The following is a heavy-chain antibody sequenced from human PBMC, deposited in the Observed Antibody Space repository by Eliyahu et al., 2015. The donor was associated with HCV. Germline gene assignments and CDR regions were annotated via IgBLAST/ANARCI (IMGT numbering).Heavy chain of an antibody. V-gene: IGHV3-30*04. J-gene: IGHJ4*02. CDR3: ARSPGYSSSWYSDYFDY. CDR2: MSYDGSYK. D-gene: IGHD6-13*01. CDR1: GFSFSYYA. Sequence: QVQLVESGGGVVQPGRSLRXSCAASGFSFSYYAMPGVRQTPGKGLEWVAAMSYDGSYKYYADSVKGRFTISRDNSKNTVSLQMNSLRAEDTAVYYCARSPGYSSSWYSDYFDYLGQGTLVTVSS.